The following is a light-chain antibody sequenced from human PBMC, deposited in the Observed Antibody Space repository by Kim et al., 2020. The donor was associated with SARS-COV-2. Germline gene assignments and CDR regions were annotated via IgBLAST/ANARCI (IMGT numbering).Light chain of an antibody. V-gene: IGKV3-15*01. Sequence: IVMTQSPGTLSVSPGERVTLSCRASESIGTNLAWYRQRSGQAPTLLIFAAFIRATGIPARFSGSGSGTDFTLTISSLQSEDFAVYFCQQYNNWPLTFGGGTKVDIK. CDR3: QQYNNWPLT. J-gene: IGKJ4*01. CDR2: AAF. CDR1: ESIGTN.